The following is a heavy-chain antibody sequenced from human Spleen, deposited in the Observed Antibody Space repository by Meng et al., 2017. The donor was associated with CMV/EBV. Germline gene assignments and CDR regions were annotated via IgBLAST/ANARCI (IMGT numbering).Heavy chain of an antibody. J-gene: IGHJ4*02. CDR3: ARGTGIFDY. CDR2: ISPSIGST. Sequence: RVSCRAAGYTFASHGITGVRQAPGQELEWMGWISPSIGSTNYAQRLEGRVTMTTDRSTTTAYLELKSLRYDDTAVYFCARGTGIFDYWGQGTLVTVSS. V-gene: IGHV1-18*04. D-gene: IGHD7-27*01. CDR1: GYTFASHG.